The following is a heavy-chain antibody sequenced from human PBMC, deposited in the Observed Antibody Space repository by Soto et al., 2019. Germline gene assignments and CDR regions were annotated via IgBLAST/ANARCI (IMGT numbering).Heavy chain of an antibody. Sequence: QITLKESGPPLVKPTQTLTLTCTFSGFSLSTSGVGVGWIRQPPGKALEWLALIYWDDDKRYSPSLKSRLTITKDTSKSQVVLTMTNMDPVDTATYYCAHRPKYSSGWYDAFDIWGQGTMVTVSS. D-gene: IGHD6-19*01. CDR3: AHRPKYSSGWYDAFDI. J-gene: IGHJ3*02. CDR2: IYWDDDK. V-gene: IGHV2-5*02. CDR1: GFSLSTSGVG.